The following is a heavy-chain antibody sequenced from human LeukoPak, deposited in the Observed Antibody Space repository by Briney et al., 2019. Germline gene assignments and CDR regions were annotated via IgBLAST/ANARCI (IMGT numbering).Heavy chain of an antibody. CDR3: SRGSNGDF. V-gene: IGHV3-7*01. Sequence: GGSLRLSCAASGFNFNTYWMSWVRQAPGRGLEWVANIKQDGSEKFYVDSLKGRFTISRDNAKNSVFLQMNGLRVEDTAVYHCSRGSNGDFWGQGTLVTVSS. CDR1: GFNFNTYW. J-gene: IGHJ4*02. CDR2: IKQDGSEK. D-gene: IGHD4-11*01.